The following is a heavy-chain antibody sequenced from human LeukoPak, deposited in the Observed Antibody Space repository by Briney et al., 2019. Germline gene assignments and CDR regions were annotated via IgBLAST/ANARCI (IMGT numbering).Heavy chain of an antibody. J-gene: IGHJ4*02. CDR3: ARELEYYYDSSGYYY. D-gene: IGHD3-22*01. CDR2: INPSGGST. CDR1: GYTFTSYY. Sequence: ASVKVSCKASGYTFTSYYMHWVRQAPGQGLEWMGIINPSGGSTSYAQKFQGRVTVTRDTSTSTVYMELSSLRSEDTAVYYCARELEYYYDSSGYYYWGQGTLVTVSS. V-gene: IGHV1-46*01.